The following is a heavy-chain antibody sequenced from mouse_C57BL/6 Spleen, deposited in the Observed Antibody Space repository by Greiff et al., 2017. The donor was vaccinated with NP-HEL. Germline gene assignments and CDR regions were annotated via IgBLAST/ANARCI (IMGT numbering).Heavy chain of an antibody. CDR2: ISYDGSN. CDR3: VRDGAY. CDR1: GYSITSGYY. J-gene: IGHJ3*01. V-gene: IGHV3-6*01. Sequence: EVKLQESGPGLVKPSQSLSLTCSVTGYSITSGYYWNWIRQFPGNKLEWMGYISYDGSNNYNPSLKNRISITRDTSKNQFFLKLNSVTTEDTATYYCVRDGAYWGQGTLVTVSA.